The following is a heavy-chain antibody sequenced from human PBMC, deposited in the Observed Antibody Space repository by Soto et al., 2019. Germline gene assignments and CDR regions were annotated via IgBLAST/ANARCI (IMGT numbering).Heavy chain of an antibody. Sequence: QLQLQESGPGLVKPSETLSLTCTVSGGSISSSSYYWGWIRQPPGKGLEWIGSIYYSGSTYYNPSLKSRVTISVDTSKNQFSLKLSSVTAADTAVYYCARPLWFGELLWGYFDYWGQGTLVTVSS. J-gene: IGHJ4*02. CDR3: ARPLWFGELLWGYFDY. CDR2: IYYSGST. CDR1: GGSISSSSYY. V-gene: IGHV4-39*01. D-gene: IGHD3-10*01.